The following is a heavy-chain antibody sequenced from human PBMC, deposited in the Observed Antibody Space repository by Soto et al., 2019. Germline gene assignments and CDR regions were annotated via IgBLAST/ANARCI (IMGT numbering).Heavy chain of an antibody. V-gene: IGHV1-8*01. CDR1: GYPFSAFD. CDR2: MNPDSGDT. D-gene: IGHD2-15*01. J-gene: IGHJ4*02. Sequence: QVQLVQSGAEVKKPGASVKVSCEASGYPFSAFDINWVRQAGGQRLEWMGWMNPDSGDTAFAQRFQDRITMTRSTSISTAYMELSRLTSEDTAVYFCVRQPGGVATPGDDYWGQGTLVTVSS. CDR3: VRQPGGVATPGDDY.